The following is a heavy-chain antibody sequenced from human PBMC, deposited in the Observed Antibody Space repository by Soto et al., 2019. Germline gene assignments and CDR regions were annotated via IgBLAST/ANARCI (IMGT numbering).Heavy chain of an antibody. J-gene: IGHJ4*02. D-gene: IGHD3-22*01. Sequence: QVQLVESGGGVVQPGRSLRLSCAASGFTFSNYGMHGVRHAPGKGLECVAVIWYDGSNKYYTDSVKGRFTISRDNSKNTQYLQMNSLRAEDTAVYYCARDQAMIGTDYWGQGTLVTVSS. CDR1: GFTFSNYG. CDR3: ARDQAMIGTDY. V-gene: IGHV3-33*01. CDR2: IWYDGSNK.